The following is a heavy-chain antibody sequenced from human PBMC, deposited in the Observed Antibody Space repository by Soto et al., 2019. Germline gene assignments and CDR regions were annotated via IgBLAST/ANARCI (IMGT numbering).Heavy chain of an antibody. V-gene: IGHV1-69*01. Sequence: QVQLVQSGAEVKKPGSSVKVSCKASGGTFSSYAISWVRQAPGQGLEWMGGIIPIFGTANYAQKFQGRVTITADESTSTAYMELSSLRSEDTAVYYCAREQPVEYSGYDRESGGYYYYYGMDVWGQGTTVTVSS. CDR1: GGTFSSYA. CDR2: IIPIFGTA. J-gene: IGHJ6*02. D-gene: IGHD5-12*01. CDR3: AREQPVEYSGYDRESGGYYYYYGMDV.